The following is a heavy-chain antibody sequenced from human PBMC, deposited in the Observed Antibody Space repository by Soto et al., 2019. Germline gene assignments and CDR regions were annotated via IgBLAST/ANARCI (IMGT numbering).Heavy chain of an antibody. V-gene: IGHV3-7*01. CDR3: ARDPWRRRAGEGAFDI. D-gene: IGHD7-27*01. J-gene: IGHJ3*02. CDR2: IKQDGSEK. Sequence: GGSLRLSCAASGFTFSSYWMSWVRQAPGKGLEWVANIKQDGSEKYYVDSVKGRFTISRDNAKNSLYLQMSSLRAEDTAVYYCARDPWRRRAGEGAFDIWGQGTMVTVSS. CDR1: GFTFSSYW.